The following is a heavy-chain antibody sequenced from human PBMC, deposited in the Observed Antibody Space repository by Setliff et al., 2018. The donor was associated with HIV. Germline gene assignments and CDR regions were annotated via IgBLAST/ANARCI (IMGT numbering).Heavy chain of an antibody. CDR1: GFTFSSYW. Sequence: PGGSLRLSCAASGFTFSSYWMHWVRQAPGKGLVWVSRINSDGRSTSYADSVKGRFTISRDNAKNTLYLQMNSLRAEDTAVYYCARGRTMVRGVISYYYYMDVWGKGTTVTVSS. CDR2: INSDGRST. V-gene: IGHV3-74*01. D-gene: IGHD3-10*01. J-gene: IGHJ6*03. CDR3: ARGRTMVRGVISYYYYMDV.